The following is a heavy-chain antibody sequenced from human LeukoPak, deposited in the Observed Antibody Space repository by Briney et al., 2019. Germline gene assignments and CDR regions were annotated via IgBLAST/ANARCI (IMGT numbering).Heavy chain of an antibody. V-gene: IGHV3-64*01. CDR2: ISSNGGST. CDR1: GFTFSSYA. CDR3: ARDDGWFGEFIGRSGAFDI. D-gene: IGHD3-10*01. Sequence: GGSLRLSCAASGFTFSSYAMHWVRQAPGKGLDYVSAISSNGGSTYYANSVKGRFTISRDNSKNTLYLQMGSLRAEDMAVYYCARDDGWFGEFIGRSGAFDIWGQGTMVTVSS. J-gene: IGHJ3*02.